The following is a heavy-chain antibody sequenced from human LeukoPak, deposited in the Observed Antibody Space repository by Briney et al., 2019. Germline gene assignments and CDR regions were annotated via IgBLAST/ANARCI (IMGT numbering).Heavy chain of an antibody. CDR1: GGSFSGYY. J-gene: IGHJ4*02. Sequence: PSETLSLTCAVSGGSFSGYYWSWIRQPPGKGLEWIGEINHSGSTNYNPSLKSRVTTSVDTSKNQFSLKLSSVTAADTAVYYCARGTTVTTVFDYWGQGTLVTVSS. V-gene: IGHV4-34*01. CDR3: ARGTTVTTVFDY. D-gene: IGHD4-17*01. CDR2: INHSGST.